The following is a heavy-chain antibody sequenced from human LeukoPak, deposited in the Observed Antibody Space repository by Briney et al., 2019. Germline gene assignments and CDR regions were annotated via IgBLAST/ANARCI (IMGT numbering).Heavy chain of an antibody. J-gene: IGHJ6*03. Sequence: SETLSLTCTVSGGSISSSSYYWGWIRQPPGKGLEWIGSIYYSGSTYYNPSLKSRVTISVDTSKNQFSLKLSSVTAADTAVYYCARDYHGIVATIPFRGYYYYMDVWGKGTTVTVSS. CDR3: ARDYHGIVATIPFRGYYYYMDV. V-gene: IGHV4-39*02. CDR2: IYYSGST. CDR1: GGSISSSSYY. D-gene: IGHD5-12*01.